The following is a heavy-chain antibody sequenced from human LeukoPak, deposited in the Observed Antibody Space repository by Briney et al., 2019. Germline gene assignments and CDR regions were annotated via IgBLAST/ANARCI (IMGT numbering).Heavy chain of an antibody. D-gene: IGHD1-26*01. Sequence: PGGSLRLSCAASGFTFSTSNMNWGRQAPQEGLEWVSFIIGSSNYTYYADSVKGRFTISRDNAKNTLYLQMKSLRAADTAVYYCARDASESYNRNFYLDYWGQGTLVTVSS. J-gene: IGHJ4*02. CDR1: GFTFSTSN. CDR3: ARDASESYNRNFYLDY. V-gene: IGHV3-21*01. CDR2: IIGSSNYT.